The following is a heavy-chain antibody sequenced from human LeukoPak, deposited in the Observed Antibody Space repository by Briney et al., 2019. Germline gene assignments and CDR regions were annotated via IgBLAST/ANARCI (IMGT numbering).Heavy chain of an antibody. CDR3: ARVETVFGVVLNNWFDP. J-gene: IGHJ5*02. V-gene: IGHV4-34*01. Sequence: SETLSLTGAVYGGSFSGYYWSWIRQPPGKGLEWIGEINHSGSTNYNPSLKSRVTISVDTSKNQFSLKLSSVTAADTAVYYCARVETVFGVVLNNWFDPWGPGSLVIVSS. CDR2: INHSGST. D-gene: IGHD3-3*01. CDR1: GGSFSGYY.